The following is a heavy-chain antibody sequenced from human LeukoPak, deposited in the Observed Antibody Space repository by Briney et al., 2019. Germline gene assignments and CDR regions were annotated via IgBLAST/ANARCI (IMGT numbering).Heavy chain of an antibody. D-gene: IGHD1-26*01. CDR1: GGSMSSYY. Sequence: SETLSLTCTVSGGSMSSYYWSWIRQPPGKGLEWIGYIYYSGSTNYNPSLKSRVTISVDTSKNQFSLKLSSVTAADTAVYYCARGGGSYYQNDAFDIWGQGTMVTVSS. CDR2: IYYSGST. CDR3: ARGGGSYYQNDAFDI. J-gene: IGHJ3*02. V-gene: IGHV4-59*08.